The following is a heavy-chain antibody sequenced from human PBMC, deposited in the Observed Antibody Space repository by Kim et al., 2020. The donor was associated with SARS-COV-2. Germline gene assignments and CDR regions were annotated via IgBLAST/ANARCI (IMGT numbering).Heavy chain of an antibody. V-gene: IGHV1-24*01. J-gene: IGHJ4*02. CDR1: GYTLTELS. CDR2: FDPEDGET. Sequence: ASVKVSCKVSGYTLTELSMHWVRQAPGKGREWMGGFDPEDGETIYAQKFQGRVTMTEDTSTDTAYMELSSLRSEDTAVYYCATDFAVRGAKLHFDYWGQGTLVTVSS. CDR3: ATDFAVRGAKLHFDY. D-gene: IGHD3-10*01.